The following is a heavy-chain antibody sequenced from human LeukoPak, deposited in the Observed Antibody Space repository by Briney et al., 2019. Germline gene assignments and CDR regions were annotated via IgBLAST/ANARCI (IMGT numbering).Heavy chain of an antibody. CDR3: VSFYGTY. CDR1: GFTVSSNY. V-gene: IGHV3-74*01. Sequence: GGSLRLSCAASGFTVSSNYMSWVRQAPGKGLVWVSHINSDGSWTSYADSVKGRFTISKDNAKNTVYLQMNSLRAEDTAVYYCVSFYGTYWGRGTLVTVSS. CDR2: INSDGSWT. J-gene: IGHJ4*02. D-gene: IGHD2/OR15-2a*01.